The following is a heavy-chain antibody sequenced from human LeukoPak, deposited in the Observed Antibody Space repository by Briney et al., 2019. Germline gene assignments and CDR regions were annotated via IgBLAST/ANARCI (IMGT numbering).Heavy chain of an antibody. CDR2: IWYDGSNK. V-gene: IGHV3-33*01. Sequence: GESLRLSCAASGFTFSSYGMHWVRQAPGKGLEWVAVIWYDGSNKYYADSVKGRFTISRDNSKNTLYLQMNSLRAEDTAVYYCARDPSRAYYYYMDVWGKGTTVTVSS. J-gene: IGHJ6*03. CDR3: ARDPSRAYYYYMDV. CDR1: GFTFSSYG.